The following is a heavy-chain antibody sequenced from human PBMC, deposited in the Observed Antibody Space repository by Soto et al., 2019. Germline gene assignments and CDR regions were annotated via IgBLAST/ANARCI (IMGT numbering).Heavy chain of an antibody. CDR3: AKDRGSSGYRVLDY. V-gene: IGHV3-23*01. D-gene: IGHD3-22*01. Sequence: EVQLLESGGGLVQPGGSLRLSCAASGFTFSSYAMSWVRQAPGKGLEWVSTISGSGAGTYYADSVKGRFTISRDNSKDMLYLQMNSLRAEDTAVYYCAKDRGSSGYRVLDYWGQGTLVTVSS. CDR2: ISGSGAGT. CDR1: GFTFSSYA. J-gene: IGHJ4*02.